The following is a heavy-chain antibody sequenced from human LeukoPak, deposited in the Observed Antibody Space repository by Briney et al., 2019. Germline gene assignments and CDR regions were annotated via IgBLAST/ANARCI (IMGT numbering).Heavy chain of an antibody. CDR2: FDPEDGET. Sequence: ASVKVSCKASGYTLTELSMHWVRQAPGKGLEWMGGFDPEDGETIYAQKFQGRVTITADESTSTAYMELSSLRSEDTAVYYCAREGSSSSGLYYYYGMDVWGQGTPVTVSS. J-gene: IGHJ6*02. CDR3: AREGSSSSGLYYYYGMDV. D-gene: IGHD6-6*01. V-gene: IGHV1-24*01. CDR1: GYTLTELS.